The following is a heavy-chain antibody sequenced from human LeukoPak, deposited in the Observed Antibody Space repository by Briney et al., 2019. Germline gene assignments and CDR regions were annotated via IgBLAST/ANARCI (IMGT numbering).Heavy chain of an antibody. CDR3: AKEIHDSSGYYSYFDY. CDR2: ISGSGDST. V-gene: IGHV3-23*01. D-gene: IGHD3-22*01. J-gene: IGHJ4*02. CDR1: GFTFSSYG. Sequence: GGSLRLSCAASGFTFSSYGMSWARQAPGEGLEWVSAISGSGDSTYYADSVKGRFTISRDNSKNTLYLQMNSLRAEDTAVFYCAKEIHDSSGYYSYFDYWGQGTLVTVSS.